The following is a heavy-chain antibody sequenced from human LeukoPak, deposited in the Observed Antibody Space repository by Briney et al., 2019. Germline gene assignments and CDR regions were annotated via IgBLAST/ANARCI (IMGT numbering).Heavy chain of an antibody. J-gene: IGHJ4*02. CDR1: GFTFSSYN. CDR2: ISSSSRYI. CDR3: ARDLSVGSKPDLGFDY. V-gene: IGHV3-21*01. Sequence: KPGGSLRLSCVASGFTFSSYNMNWVRQAPGKGLEWVSSISSSSRYIYYTDSVKGRFTISRDNAKNSLYLQMNCLRAEDTAVYYCARDLSVGSKPDLGFDYWGQGTLVTVSS. D-gene: IGHD1-26*01.